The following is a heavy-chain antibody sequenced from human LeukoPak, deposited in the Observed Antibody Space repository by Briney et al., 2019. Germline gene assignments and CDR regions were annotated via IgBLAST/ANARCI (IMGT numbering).Heavy chain of an antibody. CDR3: ASYYYDSSGYSQGLSY. Sequence: ASVKVSCKASGYTFTSYDINWVRQATGQGLEWMGWMNPNSGNTGYAQKFQGRVTITRNTSISTAYMELSSLRSEDTAVYYCASYYYDSSGYSQGLSYWGQGTLVTVSS. D-gene: IGHD3-22*01. CDR2: MNPNSGNT. V-gene: IGHV1-8*03. CDR1: GYTFTSYD. J-gene: IGHJ4*02.